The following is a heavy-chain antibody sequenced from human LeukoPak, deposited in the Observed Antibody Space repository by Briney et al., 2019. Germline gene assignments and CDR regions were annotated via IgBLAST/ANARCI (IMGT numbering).Heavy chain of an antibody. J-gene: IGHJ4*02. Sequence: SSETLSLTCTVSGGSVSSDNYYWTWIRQPPGKGLQWIGYISYSGSTNYNPSLKSRVTISLHTSKNQLSPRLSSLTAAGTAVYYCARRHYYNGRAYYFLDYWGQGTLVTVSS. V-gene: IGHV4-61*01. D-gene: IGHD3-22*01. CDR1: GGSVSSDNYY. CDR2: ISYSGST. CDR3: ARRHYYNGRAYYFLDY.